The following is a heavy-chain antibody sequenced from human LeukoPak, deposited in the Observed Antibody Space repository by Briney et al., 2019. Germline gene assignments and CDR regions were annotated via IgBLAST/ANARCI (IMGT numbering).Heavy chain of an antibody. D-gene: IGHD3-10*02. CDR3: AELGITMIGGV. CDR2: ITSYRRDT. J-gene: IGHJ6*04. CDR1: GFTFSSYA. Sequence: GGSLRLSCAASGFTFSSYAMSWVRQAPGKGLEWVSSITSYRRDTYYADSVKGRFTISRDNAKNSLYLQMNSLRAEDTAVYYCAELGITMIGGVWGKGTTVTISS. V-gene: IGHV3-23*01.